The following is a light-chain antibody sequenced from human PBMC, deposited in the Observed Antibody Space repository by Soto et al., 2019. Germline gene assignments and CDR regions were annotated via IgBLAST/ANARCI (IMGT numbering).Light chain of an antibody. CDR1: SSDVGRYNY. CDR3: SSFTISRNTVI. V-gene: IGLV2-14*01. Sequence: QSALTQPASVSGSPGQSITISCTGTSSDVGRYNYVSWYQQHPGKAPKLMIYDVSNRPSGISNRFSGSKSGNTASLTISGLQAEDEADYYCSSFTISRNTVIFGGGTKLTVL. J-gene: IGLJ2*01. CDR2: DVS.